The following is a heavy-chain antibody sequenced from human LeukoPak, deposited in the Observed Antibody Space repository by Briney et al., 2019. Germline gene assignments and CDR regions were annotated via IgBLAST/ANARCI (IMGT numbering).Heavy chain of an antibody. V-gene: IGHV1-69*13. Sequence: GASVKVSCKASGGTFSSYAISWVRQAPGQGLERMGGIIPIFGTANYAQKFQGRVTITADESTSTAYMELSSLRSEDTAVYYCARMQDSSGYYPHYFDYWGQGTLVTVSS. CDR1: GGTFSSYA. J-gene: IGHJ4*02. CDR3: ARMQDSSGYYPHYFDY. D-gene: IGHD3-22*01. CDR2: IIPIFGTA.